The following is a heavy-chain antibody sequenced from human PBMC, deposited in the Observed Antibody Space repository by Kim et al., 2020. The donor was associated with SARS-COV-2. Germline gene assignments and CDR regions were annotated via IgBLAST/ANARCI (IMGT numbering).Heavy chain of an antibody. V-gene: IGHV1-2*06. J-gene: IGHJ5*02. CDR1: GYTFTGYY. D-gene: IGHD6-13*01. CDR3: ARSAAAGTRGDWFDP. Sequence: ASVKVSCKASGYTFTGYYMHWVRQAPGQGLEWMGRINPNSGGTNYAQKFQGRVTMTRDTSISTAYMELSRLRSDDTAVYYCARSAAAGTRGDWFDPWGQGTLVTVSS. CDR2: INPNSGGT.